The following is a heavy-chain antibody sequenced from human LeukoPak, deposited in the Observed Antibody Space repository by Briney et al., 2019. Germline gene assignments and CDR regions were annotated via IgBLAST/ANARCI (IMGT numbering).Heavy chain of an antibody. V-gene: IGHV4-59*01. CDR3: ARGMTRPTDYMDV. Sequence: GPLRLSCAASGFTFSSYAMSWVRQAPGKGLEGIGYIYYSGSTNYNPSLKSRVTISVDTSKNQFSLKLSSVTAADTAVYYCARGMTRPTDYMDVWGKGTTVTVSS. CDR2: IYYSGST. J-gene: IGHJ6*03. CDR1: GFTFSSYA. D-gene: IGHD1-26*01.